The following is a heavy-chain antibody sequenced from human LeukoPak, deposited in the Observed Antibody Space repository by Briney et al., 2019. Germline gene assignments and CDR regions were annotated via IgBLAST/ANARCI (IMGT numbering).Heavy chain of an antibody. D-gene: IGHD1-7*01. V-gene: IGHV4-39*01. CDR1: GGSISSSSYY. J-gene: IGHJ5*02. CDR3: ARPKLELTNENWFDP. CDR2: IYYSGST. Sequence: SETLSLTCTVSGGSISSSSYYWGWIRQPPGKGLEWIGSIYYSGSTYYNPSLKSRVTLSVDTSKNQFSLKLSSVTAADTAVYYCARPKLELTNENWFDPWGQGTLVTVSS.